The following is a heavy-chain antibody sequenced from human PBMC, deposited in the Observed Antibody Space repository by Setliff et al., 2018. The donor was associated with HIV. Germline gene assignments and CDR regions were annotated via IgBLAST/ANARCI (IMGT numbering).Heavy chain of an antibody. J-gene: IGHJ5*02. CDR1: NGSISTIRYY. D-gene: IGHD3-10*01. V-gene: IGHV4-61*02. CDR3: ARRIDNSGSFPDKNWFDT. CDR2: VYISGHT. Sequence: SETLSLTCAVSNGSISTIRYYWSWLRQPAGKGLEWIGRVYISGHTSYNPSLQSRVTISVDRSQNQFSLKLTSVTAADTAVYYCARRIDNSGSFPDKNWFDTWGQGSLVTVSS.